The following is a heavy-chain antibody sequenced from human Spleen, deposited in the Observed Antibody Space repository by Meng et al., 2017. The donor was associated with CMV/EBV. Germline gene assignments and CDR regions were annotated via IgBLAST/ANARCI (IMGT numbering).Heavy chain of an antibody. CDR2: ISYTSNYI. J-gene: IGHJ3*02. D-gene: IGHD2/OR15-2a*01. CDR1: GFTFSDYT. V-gene: IGHV3-21*01. Sequence: GGSLRLSCAASGFTFSDYTMNWVRQAPGKGLEWVSSISYTSNYIYYADSVRGRFTISRDNAKNSLYLQMNSLRVVDTAVYYCVSGNCKSVNCPDAFDIWGHGTMVTVSS. CDR3: VSGNCKSVNCPDAFDI.